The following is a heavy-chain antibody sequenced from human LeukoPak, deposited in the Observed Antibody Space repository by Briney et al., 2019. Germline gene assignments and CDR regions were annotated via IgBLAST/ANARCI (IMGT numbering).Heavy chain of an antibody. Sequence: GGSLRLSCAASGFTFDDYGMSWVRQAPGKGPEWVSVISGSGGSTITTYYTDSVKGRLTISRDNSKNTLYLQMHSLRSEDTAAYYCARAAFEDWLSPYHSYYGMDVWGQGTTVTVSS. J-gene: IGHJ6*02. CDR2: ISGSGGSTITT. CDR3: ARAAFEDWLSPYHSYYGMDV. CDR1: GFTFDDYG. V-gene: IGHV3-23*01. D-gene: IGHD3-9*01.